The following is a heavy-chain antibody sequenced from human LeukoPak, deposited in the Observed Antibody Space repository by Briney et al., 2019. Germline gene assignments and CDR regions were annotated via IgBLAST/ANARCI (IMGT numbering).Heavy chain of an antibody. D-gene: IGHD3-3*01. CDR1: GYTFTGYY. Sequence: PGASVKVSCKASGYTFTGYYMHWVRQAPGQGLEWMGWINPNSGGTNYAQKFQGGVTMTRDTSISTAYMELSRLRSDDTAVYYCARDRGIFGVVIAYYYMDVWGKGTTVTVSS. J-gene: IGHJ6*03. CDR3: ARDRGIFGVVIAYYYMDV. CDR2: INPNSGGT. V-gene: IGHV1-2*02.